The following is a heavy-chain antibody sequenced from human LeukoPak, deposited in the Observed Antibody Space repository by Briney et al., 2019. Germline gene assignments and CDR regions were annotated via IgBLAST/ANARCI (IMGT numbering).Heavy chain of an antibody. J-gene: IGHJ4*02. CDR2: ISSSSSYI. CDR1: GFTFSSYS. CDR3: ARENYGQQLVRSGRFDY. V-gene: IGHV3-21*01. D-gene: IGHD6-13*01. Sequence: GGSLRLSCAAPGFTFSSYSMNWVRQAPGKGLEWVSSISSSSSYIYYADSVKGRFTISRDNAKNSLYLQMNSLRAEDTAVYYCARENYGQQLVRSGRFDYWGQGTLVTVSS.